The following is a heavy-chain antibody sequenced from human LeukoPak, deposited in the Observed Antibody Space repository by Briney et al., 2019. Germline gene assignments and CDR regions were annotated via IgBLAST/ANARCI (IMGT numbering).Heavy chain of an antibody. CDR3: ARAPRRHCVSDSCYVDWFDP. Sequence: GGSLRLSCTASGFIFSDYGMHWLRQAPGKRPEWVTFIRFDGSLQYYADSVKGRFTISRDNSKNTLHLQMNSLRPEDTAVYYCARAPRRHCVSDSCYVDWFDPWGQGTLVTVSS. D-gene: IGHD2-2*01. CDR2: IRFDGSLQ. V-gene: IGHV3-30*02. J-gene: IGHJ5*02. CDR1: GFIFSDYG.